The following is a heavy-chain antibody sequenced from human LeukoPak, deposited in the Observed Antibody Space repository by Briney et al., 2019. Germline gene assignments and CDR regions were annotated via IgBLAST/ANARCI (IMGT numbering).Heavy chain of an antibody. CDR1: GGSFSGYY. CDR3: ARGLYGEDY. Sequence: SETLSLTCAVYGGSFSGYYWSWIRQPPGKGLEWIGEINHSGSTNYNPSLKSRVTISVDTSKNQFSLKLGSVTAADTAVYYCARGLYGEDYWGQGTLVTVSS. J-gene: IGHJ4*02. V-gene: IGHV4-34*01. CDR2: INHSGST. D-gene: IGHD3-10*01.